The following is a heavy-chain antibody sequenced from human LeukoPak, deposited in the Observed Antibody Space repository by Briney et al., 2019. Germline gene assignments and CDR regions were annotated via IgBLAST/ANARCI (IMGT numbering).Heavy chain of an antibody. V-gene: IGHV3-21*01. CDR1: GFTFSSCS. Sequence: PGGSLRLSCAASGFTFSSCSMNWVRQAPGKGLEWVSSISSSSSYIYYADSVKGRFTTSRDNAKNSLYLQMNSLRAEDTAVYYCARSIAAAGSDYWGQGTLVTVSS. J-gene: IGHJ4*02. CDR3: ARSIAAAGSDY. CDR2: ISSSSSYI. D-gene: IGHD6-13*01.